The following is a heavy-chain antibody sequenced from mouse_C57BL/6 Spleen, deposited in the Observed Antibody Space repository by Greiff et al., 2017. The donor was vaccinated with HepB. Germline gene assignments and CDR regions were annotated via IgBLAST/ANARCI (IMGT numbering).Heavy chain of an antibody. CDR3: AIAPYYAMDY. CDR1: GFSLTSYG. J-gene: IGHJ4*01. CDR2: IWRGGST. Sequence: VKLLESGPGLVQPSQSLSITCTVSGFSLTSYGVHWVRQSPGKGLEWLGVIWRGGSTEYNAAFMSRLSITKDNSTSQVLFNMNSLQADDTAIYYCAIAPYYAMDYWGQGTSVTVSS. V-gene: IGHV2-5*01.